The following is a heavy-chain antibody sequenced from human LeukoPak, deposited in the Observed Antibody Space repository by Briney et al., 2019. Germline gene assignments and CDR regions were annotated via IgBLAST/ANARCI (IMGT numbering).Heavy chain of an antibody. CDR1: GLTFSSYE. CDR2: ISSSGSTI. J-gene: IGHJ4*02. V-gene: IGHV3-48*03. Sequence: GGSQRLSCAASGLTFSSYEMNWVRQAPGKGLEWVSYISSSGSTIYYADAVKGRFTISRDNAKNSLYLQMNSLRAEDTAVYYCTRDQVGTMPLDYWGQGTLVTVSS. D-gene: IGHD1-26*01. CDR3: TRDQVGTMPLDY.